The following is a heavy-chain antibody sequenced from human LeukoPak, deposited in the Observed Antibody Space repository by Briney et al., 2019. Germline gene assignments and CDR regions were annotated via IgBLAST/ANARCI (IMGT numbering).Heavy chain of an antibody. CDR3: PREVLTGSYYIDF. D-gene: IGHD3-10*01. CDR1: GFTFRSYT. Sequence: GGSLRLSCAASGFTFRSYTMSWVRQAPGKGLEGVSYISSSSSTIYYADSVRGRFTISRDNAKNSLFVQMNSLREEDTAVYFCPREVLTGSYYIDFWGQGTLVTVSS. J-gene: IGHJ4*02. CDR2: ISSSSSTI. V-gene: IGHV3-48*02.